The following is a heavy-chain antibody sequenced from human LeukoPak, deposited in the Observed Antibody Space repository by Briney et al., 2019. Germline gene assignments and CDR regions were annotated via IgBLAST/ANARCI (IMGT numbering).Heavy chain of an antibody. V-gene: IGHV3-48*01. J-gene: IGHJ4*02. CDR3: AKEYCSSTNRYLDY. CDR2: VSSSSSTI. D-gene: IGHD2-2*01. Sequence: GGSLRLSCAASGFTFSSYSMNWVRQAPGKGLEWVSYVSSSSSTIYYADSVKGRFTISRDNAKNSLYLQMNSLRAEDTAVYYCAKEYCSSTNRYLDYWGQGTLVPVSS. CDR1: GFTFSSYS.